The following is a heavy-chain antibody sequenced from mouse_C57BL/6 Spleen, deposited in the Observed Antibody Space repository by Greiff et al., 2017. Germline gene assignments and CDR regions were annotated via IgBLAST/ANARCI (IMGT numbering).Heavy chain of an antibody. V-gene: IGHV6-6*01. CDR2: IRNKANNHAT. CDR3: TEGYDYDGFAY. Sequence: EVKLMESGGGLVQPGGSMKLSCAASGFTFSDAWMDWVRQSPEKGLEWVAEIRNKANNHATYYAESVKGRFTISRDDSKSSVYLQMNSLRAEDTGIYYCTEGYDYDGFAYWGQGTLVTVSA. J-gene: IGHJ3*01. CDR1: GFTFSDAW. D-gene: IGHD2-4*01.